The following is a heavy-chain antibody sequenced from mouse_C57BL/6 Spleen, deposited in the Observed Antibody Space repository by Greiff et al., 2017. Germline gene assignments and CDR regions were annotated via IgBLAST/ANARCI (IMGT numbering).Heavy chain of an antibody. CDR1: GFNIKDYY. J-gene: IGHJ3*01. V-gene: IGHV14-2*01. Sequence: EVQVVESGAELVKPGASVKLSCTASGFNIKDYYMHWVKQRTEQGLEWIGRIDPEDGETKYAPKFQGKATITADTSSNTAYLQLSSLTAEDTAVXYCARGGTAAPARFADWGQGTLVTVSA. CDR3: ARGGTAAPARFAD. D-gene: IGHD6-1*01. CDR2: IDPEDGET.